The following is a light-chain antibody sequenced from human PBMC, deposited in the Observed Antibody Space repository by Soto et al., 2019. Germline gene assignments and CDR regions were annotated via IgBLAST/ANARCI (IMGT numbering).Light chain of an antibody. CDR3: SSYTSSSPL. Sequence: QSALTQPAAVSGSPGQSLSISCTGTSSDVGGYNYVSWYQKHPVKAPKLMIYAVTDRPSGVSSRFSGSKSGNTASLTISGLQAEDEADYYCSSYTSSSPLFGTGTKVSVL. J-gene: IGLJ1*01. CDR2: AVT. V-gene: IGLV2-14*01. CDR1: SSDVGGYNY.